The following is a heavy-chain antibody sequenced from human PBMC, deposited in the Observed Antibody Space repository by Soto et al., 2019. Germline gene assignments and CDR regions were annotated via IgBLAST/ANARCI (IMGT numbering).Heavy chain of an antibody. CDR1: GDSISSGRYF. CDR3: ARGRIQLWYPFDY. D-gene: IGHD5-18*01. CDR2: IYSSGST. J-gene: IGHJ4*02. V-gene: IGHV4-31*03. Sequence: PSETLSLTCTVSGDSISSGRYFWSWIRQHPGKGLEWIGYIYSSGSTYSNPPLRSRVNISVDTSKNQFSLNLSSVTAADTAVYYCARGRIQLWYPFDYWGQGTLVTVSS.